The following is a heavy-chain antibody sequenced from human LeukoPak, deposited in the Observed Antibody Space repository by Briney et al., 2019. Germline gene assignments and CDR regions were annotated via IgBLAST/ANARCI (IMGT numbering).Heavy chain of an antibody. CDR1: GFTFSSSW. Sequence: GGSLSLSCAASGFTFSSSWMDWVRQAPGKGRVWLLRISSDGSSTSYADYVKGRFTISRANAQNTLYLKMNSLRAEDTAVYYCVRPHYYGSGSYYYWGQGTLVTVSS. CDR2: ISSDGSST. J-gene: IGHJ4*02. D-gene: IGHD3-10*01. V-gene: IGHV3-74*01. CDR3: VRPHYYGSGSYYY.